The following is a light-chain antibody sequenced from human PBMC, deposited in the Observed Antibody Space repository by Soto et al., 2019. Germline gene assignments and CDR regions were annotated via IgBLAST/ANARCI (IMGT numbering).Light chain of an antibody. J-gene: IGKJ1*01. Sequence: EIVLTQSPATLSLSPGESGTLSCRASQSVSSYLAWYQQKHGQAPRLLIYDASNRATGIPARFSGSGSGTDFTPTISSLDPEDFAVYYCQMRNNLRWTFGQGTKVEIK. CDR3: QMRNNLRWT. CDR1: QSVSSY. CDR2: DAS. V-gene: IGKV3-11*01.